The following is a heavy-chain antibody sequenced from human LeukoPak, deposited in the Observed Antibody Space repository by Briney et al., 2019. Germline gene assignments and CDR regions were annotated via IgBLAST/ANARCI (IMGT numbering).Heavy chain of an antibody. J-gene: IGHJ5*02. CDR1: GGSFSGYY. V-gene: IGHV4-34*01. CDR3: ARGYSSYAP. CDR2: INHSGST. Sequence: SETLSLTCAVYGGSFSGYYWSWIRQPPGKGLEWIGEINHSGSTNYNPSLKSRVTISVDTSKNQFSLKLSSVTAADTAVYYCARGYSSYAPWGQGTLVTVSS. D-gene: IGHD4-11*01.